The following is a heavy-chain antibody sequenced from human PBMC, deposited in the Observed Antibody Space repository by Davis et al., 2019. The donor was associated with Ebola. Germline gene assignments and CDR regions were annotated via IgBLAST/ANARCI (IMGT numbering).Heavy chain of an antibody. J-gene: IGHJ4*02. CDR3: AKSGGGYSSGWYDY. D-gene: IGHD6-19*01. V-gene: IGHV3-9*01. Sequence: SLKISCAASGFTVSSNYMSWVRQAPGKGLEWVSGISWNSGSIGYADSVKGRFTISRDNAKNSLYLQMNSLRAEDTALYYCAKSGGGYSSGWYDYWGQGTLVTVSS. CDR2: ISWNSGSI. CDR1: GFTVSSNY.